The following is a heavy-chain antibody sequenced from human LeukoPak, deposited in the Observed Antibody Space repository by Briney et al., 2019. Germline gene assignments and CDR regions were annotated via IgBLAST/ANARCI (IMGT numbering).Heavy chain of an antibody. D-gene: IGHD2-2*01. J-gene: IGHJ6*02. CDR1: GFTFSSYA. Sequence: GGSLRLSCAASGFTFSSYAMSWVRQAPGKGLEWVSVISGSGGTTYYAESVKGRFTISRDNSKNTLYLQINSLRAEDTAVYYCSRYCSTTTCPGYYYGMDIWGQGIPVTVSS. CDR2: ISGSGGTT. V-gene: IGHV3-23*01. CDR3: SRYCSTTTCPGYYYGMDI.